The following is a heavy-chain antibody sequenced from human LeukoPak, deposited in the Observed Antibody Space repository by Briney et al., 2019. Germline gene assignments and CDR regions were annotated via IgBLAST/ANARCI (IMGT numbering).Heavy chain of an antibody. CDR1: GGSISSSSYY. D-gene: IGHD3-3*01. V-gene: IGHV4-39*01. CDR3: ARHFPYDFWSGYYTGDYYYYMDV. Sequence: SETLSLTCTVSGGSISSSSYYWGWIRQPPGKGLEWIGSIYYSGSTHYNPSLKSRVTISVDTSKNQFSLKLSSVTAADTAVYYCARHFPYDFWSGYYTGDYYYYMDVWGKGTTVTVSS. J-gene: IGHJ6*03. CDR2: IYYSGST.